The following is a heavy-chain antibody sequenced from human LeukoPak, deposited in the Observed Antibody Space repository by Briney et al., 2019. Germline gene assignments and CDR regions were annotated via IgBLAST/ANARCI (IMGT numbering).Heavy chain of an antibody. Sequence: GGSLRLSCAASGFTFSDYHMTWIRQAPGKGLEWVSYISSSSYTNYADSVKGRFTISRDNAKNSLYLQMNSLRAEDTAVYYCAIDGGSWYFDLWGRGTLVTVSP. V-gene: IGHV3-11*03. CDR2: ISSSSYT. CDR3: AIDGGSWYFDL. CDR1: GFTFSDYH. D-gene: IGHD2-15*01. J-gene: IGHJ2*01.